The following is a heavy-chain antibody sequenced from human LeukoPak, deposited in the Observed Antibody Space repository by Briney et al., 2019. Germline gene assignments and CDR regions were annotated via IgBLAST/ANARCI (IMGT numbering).Heavy chain of an antibody. CDR1: GGSFSGYY. D-gene: IGHD6-19*01. CDR3: AHGGYSSGWCGELIDY. CDR2: INHSGST. Sequence: PSETLSLTCAVYGGSFSGYYWSWIRQPPGKGLEWIGEINHSGSTNYNPSLKSRVTISVDTSKNQFSLKLSSVTAADTAVYYCAHGGYSSGWCGELIDYWGQGTLVTVSS. V-gene: IGHV4-34*01. J-gene: IGHJ4*02.